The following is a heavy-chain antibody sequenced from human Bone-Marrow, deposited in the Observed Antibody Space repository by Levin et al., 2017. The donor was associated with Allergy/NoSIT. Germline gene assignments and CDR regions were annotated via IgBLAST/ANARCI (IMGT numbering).Heavy chain of an antibody. CDR2: ISSAGSYA. CDR3: ARGSRVIGFGEPLRDF. CDR1: GFSFSDFY. D-gene: IGHD3-10*01. J-gene: IGHJ4*02. Sequence: PGGSLRLSCAASGFSFSDFYMSWIRLAPGKGLEWISFISSAGSYANYADSVKGRFTISRDNARNSLYLQMNSLRAEDTAVYYCARGSRVIGFGEPLRDFWGQGTLVTVSS. V-gene: IGHV3-11*05.